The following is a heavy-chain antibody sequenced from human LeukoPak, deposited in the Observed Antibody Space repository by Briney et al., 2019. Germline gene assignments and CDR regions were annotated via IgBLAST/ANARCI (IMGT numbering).Heavy chain of an antibody. J-gene: IGHJ4*02. CDR3: AREVYYDSSGYYSPLMDY. CDR1: GFTFSSYS. CDR2: ISSSSSYI. Sequence: PGGSLGLSCAASGFTFSSYSMNWVRQAPGKGLEWVSSISSSSSYIYYADSVKGRFTISRDNAKNSLYLQMNSLRAEDTAVYYCAREVYYDSSGYYSPLMDYWGQRTLVTVSS. D-gene: IGHD3-22*01. V-gene: IGHV3-21*01.